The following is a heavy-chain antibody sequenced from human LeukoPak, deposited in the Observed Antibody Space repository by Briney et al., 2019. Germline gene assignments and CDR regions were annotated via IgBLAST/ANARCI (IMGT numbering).Heavy chain of an antibody. V-gene: IGHV3-33*06. CDR2: IWYDGSNK. CDR1: GFTFSSYG. D-gene: IGHD3-22*01. Sequence: PGGSLRLSCAASGFTFSSYGMHWVRQAPGKGLEWVAVIWYDGSNKYYADSVKGRFTISRDNSKNTLYLQMNSLRAEDTAVYYCAKAGHGSYYYDSSGYYVEYYFDYWGQGTLVTVSS. J-gene: IGHJ4*02. CDR3: AKAGHGSYYYDSSGYYVEYYFDY.